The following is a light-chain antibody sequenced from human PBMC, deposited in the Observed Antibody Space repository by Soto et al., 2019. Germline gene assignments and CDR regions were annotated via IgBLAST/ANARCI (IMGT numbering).Light chain of an antibody. CDR2: EVS. CDR1: SGDIGNYNF. V-gene: IGLV2-14*01. Sequence: QSALTQPASVSGSPGQSITIPCTGTSGDIGNYNFVSWYQHHPGTAPKLMIYEVSNRPSGASNRFSGSKSGNTASLTISGLQTEDEADYYCYSYRGSNAWVFGGGTKVTVL. J-gene: IGLJ3*02. CDR3: YSYRGSNAWV.